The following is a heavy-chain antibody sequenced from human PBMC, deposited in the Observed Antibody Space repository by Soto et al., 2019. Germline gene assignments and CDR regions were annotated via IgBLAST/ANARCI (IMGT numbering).Heavy chain of an antibody. Sequence: PGGSLRLSCAASGFTFNAYTMSWVRQAPGQGLEWVSGITGADSDTYYADSVKGRFTISRDNSENTLYLQMNNLRAEDTAIYYCAKPVYGSGSPDYWGQGTLVTVSS. V-gene: IGHV3-23*01. D-gene: IGHD3-10*01. CDR1: GFTFNAYT. CDR3: AKPVYGSGSPDY. CDR2: ITGADSDT. J-gene: IGHJ4*02.